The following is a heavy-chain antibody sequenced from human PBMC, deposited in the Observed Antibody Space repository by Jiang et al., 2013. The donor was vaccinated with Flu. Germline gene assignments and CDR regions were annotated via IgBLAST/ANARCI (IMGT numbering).Heavy chain of an antibody. V-gene: IGHV3-30*01. J-gene: IGHJ6*04. CDR3: ARETYYYGSGLKTPTVIYYYGMDV. CDR2: ISYDGSNK. Sequence: VQLLESGGGVVQPGRSLRLSCAASGFTFSSYAMHWVRQAPGKGLEWVAVISYDGSNKYYADSVKGRFTISRDNSKNTLYLQMNSLRAEDTAVYYCARETYYYGSGLKTPTVIYYYGMDVWGKGTTVTVSS. D-gene: IGHD3-10*01. CDR1: GFTFSSYA.